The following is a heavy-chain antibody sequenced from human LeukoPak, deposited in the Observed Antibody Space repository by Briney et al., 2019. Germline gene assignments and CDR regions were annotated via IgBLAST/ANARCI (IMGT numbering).Heavy chain of an antibody. V-gene: IGHV5-51*01. Sequence: GESLKISCKGSGYSFSTHWIGWVRQMPGKGLEWMGIIYPGDSDTRYSPSFQGQVTILADKSIDTAYLQWSSLMASDTAMYYCARQAATAYDYFDYWGQGTLVAVSS. CDR2: IYPGDSDT. CDR3: ARQAATAYDYFDY. CDR1: GYSFSTHW. D-gene: IGHD1-1*01. J-gene: IGHJ4*02.